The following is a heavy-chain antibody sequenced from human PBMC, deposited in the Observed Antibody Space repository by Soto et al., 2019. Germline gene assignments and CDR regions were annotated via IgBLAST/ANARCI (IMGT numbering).Heavy chain of an antibody. J-gene: IGHJ4*02. Sequence: PGGSLRLSCAASGFSYGMHWVRQAPGKGLEWVAVISYDGSNKYYSDSVKGRFTISRDISKNTLYLQMNSLRPEDTAVYYCAKQRGMSSSSPFDYWGQGT. CDR3: AKQRGMSSSSPFDY. CDR1: GFSYG. D-gene: IGHD6-6*01. CDR2: ISYDGSNK. V-gene: IGHV3-30*18.